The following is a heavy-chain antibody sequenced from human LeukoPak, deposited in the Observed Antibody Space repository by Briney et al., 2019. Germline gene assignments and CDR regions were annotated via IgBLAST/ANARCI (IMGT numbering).Heavy chain of an antibody. Sequence: ASVKDSCKASGYTFTGYYMHWVRQAPGQGLEWMGWINAGNGNTKYSQKFQGRVTITRDTSASTAYMELSSLRSEDTAVYYCARDGPDYYGSGSFSYWGQGTLVTVSS. V-gene: IGHV1-3*01. CDR1: GYTFTGYY. CDR2: INAGNGNT. J-gene: IGHJ4*02. CDR3: ARDGPDYYGSGSFSY. D-gene: IGHD3-10*01.